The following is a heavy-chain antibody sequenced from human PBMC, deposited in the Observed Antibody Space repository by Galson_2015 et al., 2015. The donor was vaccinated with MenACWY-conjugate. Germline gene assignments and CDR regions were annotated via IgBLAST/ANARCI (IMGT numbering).Heavy chain of an antibody. Sequence: CAISGDSVSSNSVAWNWIRQSPARGLEWLGRTYYSSKWYNDYATSVKSRITIKSDTTKNEFSLHLKSVTPDDTAVYYCAREGSRIRYEIDCWGQGTLVTVSS. V-gene: IGHV6-1*01. CDR1: GDSVSSNSVA. D-gene: IGHD6-13*01. CDR3: AREGSRIRYEIDC. J-gene: IGHJ4*02. CDR2: TYYSSKWYN.